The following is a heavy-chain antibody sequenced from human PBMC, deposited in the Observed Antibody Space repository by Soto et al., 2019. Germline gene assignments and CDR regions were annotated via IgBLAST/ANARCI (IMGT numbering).Heavy chain of an antibody. CDR1: GFTVSSNY. D-gene: IGHD4-17*01. Sequence: QPGGSLRLSCAASGFTVSSNYMSWVRQAPGKGLEWVSVIYSGGSTYYADSVKGRFTISRDNSKNTLYLQMNSLRAEDTAVYYCARDHSRFDYGDPYYYYGMDVWGQGTTVTVSS. CDR2: IYSGGST. CDR3: ARDHSRFDYGDPYYYYGMDV. V-gene: IGHV3-53*01. J-gene: IGHJ6*02.